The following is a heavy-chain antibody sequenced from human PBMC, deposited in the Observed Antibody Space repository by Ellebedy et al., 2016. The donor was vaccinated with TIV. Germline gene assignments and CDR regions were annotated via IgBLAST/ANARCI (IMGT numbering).Heavy chain of an antibody. D-gene: IGHD6-19*01. CDR1: GFTFSSYW. V-gene: IGHV3-7*03. CDR3: ARDAVAGTESFQFDY. CDR2: IKQDGSEK. J-gene: IGHJ4*02. Sequence: PGGSLRLSCAASGFTFSSYWMSWVRQAPGKGLEWVANIKQDGSEKYYVDSVKGRFTISRDKAKNSLYLQMNSLGAEDTAVYYCARDAVAGTESFQFDYWGQGTLVTVSS.